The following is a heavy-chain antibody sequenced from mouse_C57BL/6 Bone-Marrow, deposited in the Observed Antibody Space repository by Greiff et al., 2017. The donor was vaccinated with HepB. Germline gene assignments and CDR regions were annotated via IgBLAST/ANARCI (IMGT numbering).Heavy chain of an antibody. CDR3: ARDYYGSFAWFAY. V-gene: IGHV1-54*01. CDR2: INPGSGGT. D-gene: IGHD1-1*01. Sequence: QVQLQQSGAELVRPGTSVKVSCKASGYAFTNYLIEWVKQRPGQGLEWIGVINPGSGGTNYNEKFKGKATLTADKSSSTAYMQLSSLTSEDSAVYLCARDYYGSFAWFAYWGQGTLVTVSA. J-gene: IGHJ3*01. CDR1: GYAFTNYL.